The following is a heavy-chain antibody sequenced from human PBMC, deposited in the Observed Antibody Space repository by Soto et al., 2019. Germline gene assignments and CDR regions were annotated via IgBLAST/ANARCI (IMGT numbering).Heavy chain of an antibody. D-gene: IGHD2-2*01. V-gene: IGHV1-3*01. CDR2: INAGNGNT. Sequence: QVQLVQSGAEVKKPGASVKVSCKASGYTFTSYAMHWVRQAPGQRLEWMGWINAGNGNTKYSQKFQGRVTITRDTSASTAYKEPSSLRSADTAVYYCASWRSSTTGYDYWGQGTLVTVSS. J-gene: IGHJ4*02. CDR3: ASWRSSTTGYDY. CDR1: GYTFTSYA.